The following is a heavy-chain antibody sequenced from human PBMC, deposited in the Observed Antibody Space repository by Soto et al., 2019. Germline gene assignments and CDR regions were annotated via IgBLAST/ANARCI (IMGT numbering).Heavy chain of an antibody. CDR2: IIPILGIA. Sequence: QVQLVQSGAEVKKPGSSVKVSCKASGGTFSSYTISWVRQAPGQGLEWMGRIIPILGIANYAQKFQGRVTLNPDKSTSTAYMELSSLRSEDTAVYYCARGYGDYFTLDYWGQGTLVTVSS. J-gene: IGHJ4*02. V-gene: IGHV1-69*02. D-gene: IGHD4-17*01. CDR1: GGTFSSYT. CDR3: ARGYGDYFTLDY.